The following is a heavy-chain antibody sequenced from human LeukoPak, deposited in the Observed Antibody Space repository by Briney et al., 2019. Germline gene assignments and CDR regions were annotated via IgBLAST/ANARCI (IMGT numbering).Heavy chain of an antibody. Sequence: PSQTLSLTCTVSGGSISSGGYYWSWIRQHPGKGLEWIGYIYYSGSTYYNPSLKSRVTISVDTSKNQFSLKLSSVTAADTAVYYCASRGSWYQSAFDIWGQGTMVTVSS. J-gene: IGHJ3*02. CDR3: ASRGSWYQSAFDI. V-gene: IGHV4-31*03. D-gene: IGHD6-13*01. CDR2: IYYSGST. CDR1: GGSISSGGYY.